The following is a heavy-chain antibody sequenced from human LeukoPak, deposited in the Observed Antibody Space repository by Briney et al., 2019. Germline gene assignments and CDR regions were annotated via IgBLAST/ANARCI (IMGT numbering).Heavy chain of an antibody. V-gene: IGHV4-30-2*01. CDR3: ARISEAADNLYYFDY. J-gene: IGHJ4*02. CDR1: GGSISSGGYY. Sequence: PSETLSLTCTVSGGSISSGGYYWSWIRQPPGKGLEWIGYIYHSGSTYYNPSLKSRVTISVDRSKNQFSLKLSFVTAADTAVYYCARISEAADNLYYFDYWGQGTLVTVSS. D-gene: IGHD6-13*01. CDR2: IYHSGST.